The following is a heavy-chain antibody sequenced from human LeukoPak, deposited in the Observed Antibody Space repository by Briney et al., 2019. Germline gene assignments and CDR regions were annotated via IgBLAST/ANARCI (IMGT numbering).Heavy chain of an antibody. CDR2: KNPNNGNT. V-gene: IGHV1-8*01. CDR1: GYTFTNYD. CDR3: ARGPTYDLWSGDSYSYYYMDV. Sequence: ASVKVSCKASGYTFTNYDINWVRQATGQGLEWMGWKNPNNGNTGSAQKFQGRVMMTRDISISTAYMELSSLRSEDTAVYYCARGPTYDLWSGDSYSYYYMDVWGKGTTVTVSS. D-gene: IGHD3-3*01. J-gene: IGHJ6*03.